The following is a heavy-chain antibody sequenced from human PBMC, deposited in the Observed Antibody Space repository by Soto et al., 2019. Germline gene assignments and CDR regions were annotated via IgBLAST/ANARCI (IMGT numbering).Heavy chain of an antibody. CDR3: ARELIYGSGSYY. V-gene: IGHV1-18*01. J-gene: IGHJ4*02. Sequence: QVQLVQSGAEVKKPGASVKVSCKASGYTFTSYGISWVRQAPGQGLEWMGWISAYNGNTNYAQKLQGRVTMTTDTSRITAHMELRSLSSDDTALYYCARELIYGSGSYYWGQGTLVTVSS. CDR1: GYTFTSYG. D-gene: IGHD3-10*01. CDR2: ISAYNGNT.